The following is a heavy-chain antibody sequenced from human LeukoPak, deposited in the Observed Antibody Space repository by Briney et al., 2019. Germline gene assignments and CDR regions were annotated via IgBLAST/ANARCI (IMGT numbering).Heavy chain of an antibody. CDR1: GFTVSSNY. D-gene: IGHD3-22*01. J-gene: IGHJ3*02. V-gene: IGHV3-66*01. Sequence: GGSLRLSRAASGFTVSSNYMSWVRQAPGKGLGWVSVIYSGGSTYYADSVKGRFTISRDNSKNTLYLQMNSLRAEDTAVYYCAKDTRYYYDSSGYYPFDAFDIWGQGTMVTVSS. CDR3: AKDTRYYYDSSGYYPFDAFDI. CDR2: IYSGGST.